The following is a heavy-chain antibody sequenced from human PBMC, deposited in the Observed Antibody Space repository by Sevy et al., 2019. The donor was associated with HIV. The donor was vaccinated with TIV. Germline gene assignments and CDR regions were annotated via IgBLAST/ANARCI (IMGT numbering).Heavy chain of an antibody. Sequence: GGSLRLSCAASGFTFSTSAMNWVRQAPGKGLEGGSYISPSSSTIYYADSVKGRFTISRDNAKNSLYLQMNSLRDEDTAVYYCARDRFVEKWGQGTLVTVSS. CDR2: ISPSSSTI. CDR1: GFTFSTSA. V-gene: IGHV3-48*02. CDR3: ARDRFVEK. J-gene: IGHJ4*02. D-gene: IGHD3-16*01.